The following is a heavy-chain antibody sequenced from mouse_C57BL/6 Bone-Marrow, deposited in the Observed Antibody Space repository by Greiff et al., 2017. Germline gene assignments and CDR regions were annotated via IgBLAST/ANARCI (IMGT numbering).Heavy chain of an antibody. CDR1: GYTFTSYW. V-gene: IGHV1-52*01. Sequence: QVQLQQPGAELVRPGSSVKLSCKASGYTFTSYWMHWVKQRPIQGLEWIGNIDPSDSETHYNQKFKDKATLTVDKSSSTAYMQISSLTSEDSAVYYCARSMYYYGSSYGWYFDVWGTGTTVTVSS. CDR3: ARSMYYYGSSYGWYFDV. J-gene: IGHJ1*03. D-gene: IGHD1-1*01. CDR2: IDPSDSET.